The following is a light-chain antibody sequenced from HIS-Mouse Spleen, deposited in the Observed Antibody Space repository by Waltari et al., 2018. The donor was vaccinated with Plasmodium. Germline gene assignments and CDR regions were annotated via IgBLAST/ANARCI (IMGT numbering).Light chain of an antibody. CDR1: QDISNY. CDR2: DAS. V-gene: IGKV1-33*01. J-gene: IGKJ4*01. CDR3: QQYDNLPLT. Sequence: DIQMTQSPSSLSASVGDRVTITCQASQDISNYLHWYQQKPGKDPKLLIYDASNLETGGPSRFSGSGSGTDFTITISSLQPEEIATYYCQQYDNLPLTFGGGTKVEIK.